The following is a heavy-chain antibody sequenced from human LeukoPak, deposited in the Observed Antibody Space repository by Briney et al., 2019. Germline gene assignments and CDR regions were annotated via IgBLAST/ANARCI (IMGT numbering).Heavy chain of an antibody. J-gene: IGHJ5*02. Sequence: GESLKISCKGSGYSITNYWIGWVRQMPGKGLEWMGIIYPADADISYSPSFQGQVTISADKSISTAYLQWSSLKASDTAMYYCARQEYCSGGSCYTWFDPWGQGTLVTVSS. CDR3: ARQEYCSGGSCYTWFDP. V-gene: IGHV5-51*01. CDR2: IYPADADI. CDR1: GYSITNYW. D-gene: IGHD2-15*01.